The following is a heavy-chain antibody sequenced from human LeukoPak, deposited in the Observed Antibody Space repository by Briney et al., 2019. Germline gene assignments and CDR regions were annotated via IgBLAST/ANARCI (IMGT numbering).Heavy chain of an antibody. CDR3: ARASVFERFGYPHDAFDI. CDR1: GGSFSGYY. D-gene: IGHD5-18*01. J-gene: IGHJ3*02. Sequence: PSETLSLTCAVYGGSFSGYYWSWIRQPPGKGLEWIGEINHSGSTNYNPSLKSRVTISVDTSKNQFSLKLTSVTAADTVVYSCARASVFERFGYPHDAFDICGEATMVTVSS. CDR2: INHSGST. V-gene: IGHV4-34*01.